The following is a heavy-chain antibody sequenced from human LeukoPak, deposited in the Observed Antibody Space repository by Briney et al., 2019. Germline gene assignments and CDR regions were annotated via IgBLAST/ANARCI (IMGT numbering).Heavy chain of an antibody. CDR2: IHSSGST. CDR1: GGSISRYY. V-gene: IGHV4-4*07. Sequence: SETLSLPCTVPGGSISRYYWSWIRQPAGKGLEWIGRIHSSGSTNYNPSLKTRVTMSVDTSKNQLSLKLSSVTAADTAVYYCARDRAIGSAKFGMDVWGQGTTVTVSS. J-gene: IGHJ6*02. CDR3: ARDRAIGSAKFGMDV. D-gene: IGHD3-10*01.